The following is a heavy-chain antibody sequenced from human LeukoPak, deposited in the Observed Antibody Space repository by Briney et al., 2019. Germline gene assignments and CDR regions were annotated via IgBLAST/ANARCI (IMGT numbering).Heavy chain of an antibody. J-gene: IGHJ4*02. Sequence: GESLKISCKGSGYSLTSYWIGWVRPMPGKGLEWMGIIYPGDSDTRYSPSFQGQVTISADKSISTAYLQWSSLKASDTAMYYWARQPRYSGSYYYFDYWGQGTLVTVSS. D-gene: IGHD1-26*01. CDR1: GYSLTSYW. V-gene: IGHV5-51*01. CDR2: IYPGDSDT. CDR3: ARQPRYSGSYYYFDY.